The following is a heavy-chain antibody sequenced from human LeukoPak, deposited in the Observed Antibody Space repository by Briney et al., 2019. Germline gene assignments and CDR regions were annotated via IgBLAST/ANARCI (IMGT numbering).Heavy chain of an antibody. V-gene: IGHV4-30-4*08. J-gene: IGHJ4*02. CDR2: IYYSGTT. Sequence: SETLSLTCTVSGGSISSGDYYWSWIRQPPGKGLEWIGYIYYSGTTYYTPSLKSRVTIAVDTSKNQFSLKLSSVTAADTAVYYCARGGAIVVVPAASYFDYWGQGTLVTV. CDR1: GGSISSGDYY. CDR3: ARGGAIVVVPAASYFDY. D-gene: IGHD2-2*01.